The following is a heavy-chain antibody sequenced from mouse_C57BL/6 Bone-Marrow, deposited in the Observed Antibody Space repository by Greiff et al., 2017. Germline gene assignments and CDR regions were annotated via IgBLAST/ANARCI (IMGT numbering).Heavy chain of an antibody. J-gene: IGHJ4*01. CDR3: ARSIYYYGSRYAMDY. D-gene: IGHD1-1*01. Sequence: DVHLVESGGGLVQPGGSLSLSCAASGFTFTDYYMSWVRQPSGKALEWLGFIRNKANGYTTEYSASVKGRFTISRDNSQSILYLQMNALRAEDSATYYCARSIYYYGSRYAMDYWGQGTSVTVSS. CDR2: IRNKANGYTT. CDR1: GFTFTDYY. V-gene: IGHV7-3*01.